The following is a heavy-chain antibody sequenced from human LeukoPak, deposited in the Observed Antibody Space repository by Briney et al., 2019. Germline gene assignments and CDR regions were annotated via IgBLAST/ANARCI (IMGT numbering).Heavy chain of an antibody. V-gene: IGHV1-2*04. CDR1: GYTFTGYY. CDR2: INPNSGGT. CDR3: ARGRGLRYFDWFPSGWDDY. J-gene: IGHJ4*02. D-gene: IGHD3-9*01. Sequence: ASVEVSCKASGYTFTGYYMHWVRQAPGQGLEWMGWINPNSGGTNYAQKFQGWVTMTRDTSISTAYMELRSLRSDDTAVYYCARGRGLRYFDWFPSGWDDYWGQGTLVTVSS.